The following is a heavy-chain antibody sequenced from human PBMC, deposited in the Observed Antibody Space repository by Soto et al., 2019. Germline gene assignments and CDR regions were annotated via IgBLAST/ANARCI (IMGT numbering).Heavy chain of an antibody. CDR1: GGSFRGYY. Sequence: PSETLSLTCGVYGGSFRGYYWSWIRQPPGKGLEWIGEINHSGSTNYNPSLKSRVTISVDTSKNQFSLKLSSVTAADTAVYHCREQQLVEWRRDYYYGMDVWGQGTTVT. D-gene: IGHD6-13*01. CDR3: REQQLVEWRRDYYYGMDV. CDR2: INHSGST. J-gene: IGHJ6*02. V-gene: IGHV4-34*01.